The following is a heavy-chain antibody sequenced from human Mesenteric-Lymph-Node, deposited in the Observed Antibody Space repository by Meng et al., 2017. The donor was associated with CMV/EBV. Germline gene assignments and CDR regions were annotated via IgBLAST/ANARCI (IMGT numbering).Heavy chain of an antibody. CDR2: INHSGST. Sequence: HQWRGGLLTPSVTLSVTGAVYGGSFNGYYWNWIRQSPEKGLEWIGEINHSGSTTYNPSFTSRIIISVDTSTNQISLNMSSVTAADTAVYYCARGSSYDILTGYFDYWGQGALVTVSS. CDR3: ARGSSYDILTGYFDY. CDR1: GGSFNGYY. J-gene: IGHJ4*02. V-gene: IGHV4-34*01. D-gene: IGHD3-9*01.